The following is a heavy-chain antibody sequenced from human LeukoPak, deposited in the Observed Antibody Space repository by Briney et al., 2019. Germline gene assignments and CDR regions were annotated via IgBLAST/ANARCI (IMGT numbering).Heavy chain of an antibody. CDR1: GGTFSSYA. CDR2: IIPIFGTA. D-gene: IGHD2-2*01. Sequence: ASVKVSCKASGGTFSSYAISWVRQAPGQGLEWMGGIIPIFGTANYAQKFQGRVTITTDESTSTAYMELSSLRSEDTAVYYCASRIPAVMGAFDIWGQGTMVTVSS. J-gene: IGHJ3*02. CDR3: ASRIPAVMGAFDI. V-gene: IGHV1-69*05.